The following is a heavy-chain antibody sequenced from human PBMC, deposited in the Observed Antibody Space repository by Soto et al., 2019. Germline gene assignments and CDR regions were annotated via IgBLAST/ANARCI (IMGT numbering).Heavy chain of an antibody. J-gene: IGHJ4*02. CDR1: GYKFAGYW. CDR2: IYPSDSDT. V-gene: IGHV5-51*01. Sequence: GESLNLSCTGSGYKFAGYWSAWVRQMPGKGLELMGIIYPSDSDTRYRPSFQGQVTISADKSISSAYLQWSSLRASDTAMYYCARGGVSTRTFDYWGQGTPVNLSS. D-gene: IGHD3-3*01. CDR3: ARGGVSTRTFDY.